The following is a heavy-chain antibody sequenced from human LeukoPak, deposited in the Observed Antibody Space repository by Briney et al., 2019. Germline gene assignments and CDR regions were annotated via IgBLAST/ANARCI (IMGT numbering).Heavy chain of an antibody. CDR2: MYSDSNI. CDR3: ARGILGLIPIDY. D-gene: IGHD1-26*01. V-gene: IGHV3-53*01. Sequence: QSGGSLRLSCAASGFVVSSSYMAWVRQAPGKGLEWVSFMYSDSNIYYADSVRGRFTISRDDSKNTLYLHMNSLRVEDSAIYYCARGILGLIPIDYWGQGTLVTVSS. CDR1: GFVVSSSY. J-gene: IGHJ4*02.